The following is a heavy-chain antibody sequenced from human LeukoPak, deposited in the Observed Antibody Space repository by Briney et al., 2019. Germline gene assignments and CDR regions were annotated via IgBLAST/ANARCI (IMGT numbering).Heavy chain of an antibody. CDR2: INQSGST. J-gene: IGHJ4*02. V-gene: IGHV4-34*01. CDR1: GASFSGYY. D-gene: IGHD6-19*01. Sequence: SETLSLTCAVYGASFSGYYWNWIRQSPGKGLEWLGEINQSGSTNYNPSLKSRVTISVDTSKKQFSLRLSSVSGADTAVYYCARGRGAVAGYFDHWGQGTLVTVSS. CDR3: ARGRGAVAGYFDH.